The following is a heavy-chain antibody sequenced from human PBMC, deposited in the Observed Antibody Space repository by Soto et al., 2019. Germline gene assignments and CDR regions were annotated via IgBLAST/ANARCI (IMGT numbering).Heavy chain of an antibody. CDR2: INHNTNT. Sequence: SETLSLTCAVYGGSFSDTYWNWFRQPPGKGLEWIGEINHNTNTIYNPSLTSRVTISVDTSKNHFSLKLTSVTAADTAVYYCARRHGLDIDAYYWGQGILVTVSS. CDR3: ARRHGLDIDAYY. CDR1: GGSFSDTY. J-gene: IGHJ4*02. V-gene: IGHV4-34*01. D-gene: IGHD3-10*01.